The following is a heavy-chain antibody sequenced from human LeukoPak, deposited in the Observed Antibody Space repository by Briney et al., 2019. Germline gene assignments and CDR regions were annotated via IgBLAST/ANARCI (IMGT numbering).Heavy chain of an antibody. V-gene: IGHV3-73*01. CDR2: IRSTANGYAT. CDR3: TGNYYGSGSYADFDY. D-gene: IGHD3-10*01. CDR1: GFTFSRYG. J-gene: IGHJ4*02. Sequence: GGSLRLSCAASGFTFSRYGMSWVRQAPGKGLEWVGRIRSTANGYATAYAASGKGRFTISRDDSKNTAYLQMDSLKTEDTAVYYCTGNYYGSGSYADFDYWGQGTLVTVSS.